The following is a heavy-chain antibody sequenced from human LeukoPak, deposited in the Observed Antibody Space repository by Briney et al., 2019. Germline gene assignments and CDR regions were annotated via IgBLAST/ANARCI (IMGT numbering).Heavy chain of an antibody. CDR1: GYTFTGYY. CDR3: ARDGDYVDYGMDV. V-gene: IGHV1-2*02. D-gene: IGHD4-17*01. J-gene: IGHJ6*02. Sequence: GASVKVSCKASGYTFTGYYMHWARQAPGQGLEWMGWINPNSGGTNYAQKFQGRVTMTRDTSISTAYMELSRLRSDDTAVYYCARDGDYVDYGMDVWGRGTTVTVSS. CDR2: INPNSGGT.